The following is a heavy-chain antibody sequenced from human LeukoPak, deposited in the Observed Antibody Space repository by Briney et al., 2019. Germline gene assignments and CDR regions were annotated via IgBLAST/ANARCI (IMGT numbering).Heavy chain of an antibody. J-gene: IGHJ3*02. V-gene: IGHV4-38-2*02. D-gene: IGHD3-22*01. CDR1: GYSISSGYY. CDR2: MYQSGST. Sequence: PSETLSLTCTVSGYSISSGYYWGWIRQPPGKGLEWIGSMYQSGSTYYNPSLKSRVTISVDTSKNQFSLKLSSVTAADTAVYYCARVTPGDHYYDSSGYYYGNAFDIWGQGTMVTVSS. CDR3: ARVTPGDHYYDSSGYYYGNAFDI.